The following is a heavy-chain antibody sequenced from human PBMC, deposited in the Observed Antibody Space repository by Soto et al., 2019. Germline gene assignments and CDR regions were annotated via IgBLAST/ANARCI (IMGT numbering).Heavy chain of an antibody. CDR2: ISSSSSYI. Sequence: GGSLRLSCAASGFTFSSYSMNWVRQAPGEGLEWVSSISSSSSYIYYADSVKGRFTISRDNAKNSLYLQMNSLRAEDTAVYYCARALRVTTVTDGFDYWGQGTLVTVSS. V-gene: IGHV3-21*01. CDR1: GFTFSSYS. CDR3: ARALRVTTVTDGFDY. J-gene: IGHJ4*02. D-gene: IGHD4-17*01.